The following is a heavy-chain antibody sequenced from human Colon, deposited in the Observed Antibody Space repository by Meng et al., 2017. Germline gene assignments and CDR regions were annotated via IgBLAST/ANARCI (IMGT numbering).Heavy chain of an antibody. CDR3: AKDGGNARNWFDS. Sequence: ESLKISCAASGFTFSNFWMHWVRQTPEKGLEWVSRIRSDGITTTYADSGKGRFSISRDNAKNTLYLQMDSLRAEDTGVYYCAKDGGNARNWFDSWGQGTRVTVSS. D-gene: IGHD2-8*01. J-gene: IGHJ5*01. CDR1: GFTFSNFW. V-gene: IGHV3-74*01. CDR2: IRSDGITT.